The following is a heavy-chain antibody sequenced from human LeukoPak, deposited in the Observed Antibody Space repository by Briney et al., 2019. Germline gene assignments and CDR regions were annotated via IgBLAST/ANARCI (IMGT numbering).Heavy chain of an antibody. CDR3: WMVGDTDG. CDR2: IYSSGST. Sequence: PSETLSLTCTVSGVSISSYYWSWFRQPAGKGLEWIGRIYSSGSTNYNPSLKSRVTMSVDRSKNQFSLKLTSVTAADTAVYYCWMVGDTDGRGQRTLVTVSS. D-gene: IGHD2-15*01. CDR1: GVSISSYY. J-gene: IGHJ4*02. V-gene: IGHV4-4*07.